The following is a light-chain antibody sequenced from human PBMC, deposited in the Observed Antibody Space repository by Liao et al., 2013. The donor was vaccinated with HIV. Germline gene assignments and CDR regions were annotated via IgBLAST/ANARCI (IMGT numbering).Light chain of an antibody. CDR2: QDN. V-gene: IGLV3-1*01. CDR1: YLGDKY. J-gene: IGLJ1*01. Sequence: SSELTQSPSVSVSPGQTASITCSGDYLGDKYASWYQHKPGQAPVLVIYQDNKRPSGIPERFSGSNSGNTATLTISGTQAIDEADYFCQAWDTATEGIFGTGTRVTVL. CDR3: QAWDTATEGI.